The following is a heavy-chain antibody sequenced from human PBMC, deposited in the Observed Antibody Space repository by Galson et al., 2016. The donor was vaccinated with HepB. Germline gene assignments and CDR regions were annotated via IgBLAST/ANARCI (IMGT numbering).Heavy chain of an antibody. CDR1: EGTFSSYT. V-gene: IGHV1-69*06. CDR3: ARDRPSHAQYYFDY. CDR2: IIPMFGTA. Sequence: SVKVSCKASEGTFSSYTITWVRQAPGQGLEWMGGIIPMFGTANYAQKLQGRVTITADTSTSTAYMELSSLRSEDTAVYYCARDRPSHAQYYFDYWGQGTLVTVSS. J-gene: IGHJ4*02.